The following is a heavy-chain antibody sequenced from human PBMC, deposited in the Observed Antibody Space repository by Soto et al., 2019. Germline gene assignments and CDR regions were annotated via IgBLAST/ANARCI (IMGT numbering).Heavy chain of an antibody. D-gene: IGHD6-19*01. J-gene: IGHJ4*02. Sequence: QAGGSLRLSCVASGFTFSDYAMDWVRQAPGKGLEWVTVISRDGTNKYYADSVKGRFTISRDNSKNTLYLQMNSLTVEDTALYYCARDSSGWYKFDYWGQGTVVTVSS. CDR3: ARDSSGWYKFDY. V-gene: IGHV3-30-3*01. CDR1: GFTFSDYA. CDR2: ISRDGTNK.